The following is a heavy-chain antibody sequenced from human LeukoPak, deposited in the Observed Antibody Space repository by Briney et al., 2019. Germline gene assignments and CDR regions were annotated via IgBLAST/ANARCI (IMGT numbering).Heavy chain of an antibody. J-gene: IGHJ4*02. Sequence: PGGSLRLSCAASGFTFSSYGMHWVRQAPGKGLEWVAVISYDGSNKYYADSVKGRFTISRDNSKNTLYLQMNSLRAEDTAVYYCAKTRYSSGSDFDYWGQETLVTVSS. CDR1: GFTFSSYG. CDR2: ISYDGSNK. V-gene: IGHV3-30*18. CDR3: AKTRYSSGSDFDY. D-gene: IGHD6-19*01.